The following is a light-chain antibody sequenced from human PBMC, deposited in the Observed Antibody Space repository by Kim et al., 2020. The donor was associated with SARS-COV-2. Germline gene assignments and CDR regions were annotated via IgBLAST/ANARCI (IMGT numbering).Light chain of an antibody. CDR3: HQYVNSPRT. CDR2: GAS. Sequence: LSPGERATLSCRASQSVGNYLAWYQQKAGQAPRLLIYGASTRATGIPDRFSGSGFGADFTLTITRLEPEDFAMYYCHQYVNSPRTFGQGTKVDIK. V-gene: IGKV3-20*01. CDR1: QSVGNY. J-gene: IGKJ1*01.